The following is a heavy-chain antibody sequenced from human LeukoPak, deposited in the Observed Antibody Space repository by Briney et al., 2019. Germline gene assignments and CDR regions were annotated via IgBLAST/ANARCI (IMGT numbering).Heavy chain of an antibody. Sequence: SETLSLTCAVYGGSFSGYYWSWIRPPPGKGLEWIGEINHSGSTNYNPSLKSRVTISVDTSKNQFSLKLRSVTAADTAVYYCARSNLVLMVYQYWGQGTLVTVSS. CDR2: INHSGST. CDR1: GGSFSGYY. CDR3: ARSNLVLMVYQY. J-gene: IGHJ4*02. D-gene: IGHD2-8*01. V-gene: IGHV4-34*01.